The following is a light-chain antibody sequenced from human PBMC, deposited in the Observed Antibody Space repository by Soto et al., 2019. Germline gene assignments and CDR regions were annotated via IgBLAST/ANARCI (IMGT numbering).Light chain of an antibody. CDR3: SSYAGTAYV. Sequence: QSVLTQPASVSGSPGQSITISCTGTSSDVGGYKYVSWIQQHPGKAPKLMIYEVSNRPSGVSNRFSGSKSDNTASLTISGLQAEDEADYYCSSYAGTAYVFGTGTKGTVL. V-gene: IGLV2-14*01. CDR1: SSDVGGYKY. CDR2: EVS. J-gene: IGLJ1*01.